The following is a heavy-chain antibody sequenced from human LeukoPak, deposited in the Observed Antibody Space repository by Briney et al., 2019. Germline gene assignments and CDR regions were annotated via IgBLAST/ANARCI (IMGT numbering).Heavy chain of an antibody. Sequence: GRSLRLSCAASGFTSSSYAMHWVRQAPGKGLEWVAVISYDGSNKYYADSVKGRFTISRDNSKNTLYLQMNSLRAEDTAVYYCARPYYYDSSGEQGAFDIWGQGAMVTVSS. J-gene: IGHJ3*02. CDR3: ARPYYYDSSGEQGAFDI. CDR2: ISYDGSNK. D-gene: IGHD3-22*01. V-gene: IGHV3-30*01. CDR1: GFTSSSYA.